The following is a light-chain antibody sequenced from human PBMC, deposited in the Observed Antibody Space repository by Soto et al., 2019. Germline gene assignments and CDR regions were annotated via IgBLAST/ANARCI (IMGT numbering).Light chain of an antibody. CDR3: CLYIGATTYV. V-gene: IGLV2-8*01. J-gene: IGLJ1*01. Sequence: QSVLTQPPSASGSPGQSVTISCTGTSSDVGGYNYVSWYQHHPGKAPKLMIYEVSRRPSGVPDRFSGSKSGNTASLTVSGLQAEDEADYYCCLYIGATTYVFGTGTQLTVL. CDR2: EVS. CDR1: SSDVGGYNY.